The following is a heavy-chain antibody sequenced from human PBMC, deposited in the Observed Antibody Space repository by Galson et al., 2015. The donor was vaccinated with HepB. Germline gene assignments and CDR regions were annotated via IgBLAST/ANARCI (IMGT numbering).Heavy chain of an antibody. D-gene: IGHD3-10*01. V-gene: IGHV3-33*08. Sequence: SLRLSCAASGFTFSSYGMHWVRQAPGKGLEWVAVIWYDGSNKYYADSVKGRFTISRDNSKNTLYLQMNSLRAEDTAVYYCARGHYYGSGSYCGYWGQGTLVTVSS. CDR3: ARGHYYGSGSYCGY. CDR1: GFTFSSYG. CDR2: IWYDGSNK. J-gene: IGHJ4*02.